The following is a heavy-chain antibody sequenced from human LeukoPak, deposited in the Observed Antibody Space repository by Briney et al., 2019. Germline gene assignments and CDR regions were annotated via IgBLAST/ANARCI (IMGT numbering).Heavy chain of an antibody. Sequence: GASVKVSCKASGYTFTGYYMHWVRQAPGQGLEWMGRINPNSGGTNYAQKFQGRVTMTRDTSINTAYMDLSRLRSDDTAVYYCARGRNSVYYFNVVAPYYFDYWGQGTLVTVSS. J-gene: IGHJ4*02. V-gene: IGHV1-2*06. CDR1: GYTFTGYY. D-gene: IGHD3-22*01. CDR2: INPNSGGT. CDR3: ARGRNSVYYFNVVAPYYFDY.